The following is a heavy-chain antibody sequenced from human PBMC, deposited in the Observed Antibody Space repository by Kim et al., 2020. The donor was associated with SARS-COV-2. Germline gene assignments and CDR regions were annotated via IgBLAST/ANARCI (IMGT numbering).Heavy chain of an antibody. CDR2: IIPILGIA. CDR1: GGTFSSYA. Sequence: SVKVSCKASGGTFSSYAISWVRQAPGQGLEWMGRIIPILGIANYAQKFQGRVTITADKSTSTAYMELSSLRSEDTAVYYCARDRRIYGMDVWGQGTTVTVSS. CDR3: ARDRRIYGMDV. J-gene: IGHJ6*02. V-gene: IGHV1-69*04.